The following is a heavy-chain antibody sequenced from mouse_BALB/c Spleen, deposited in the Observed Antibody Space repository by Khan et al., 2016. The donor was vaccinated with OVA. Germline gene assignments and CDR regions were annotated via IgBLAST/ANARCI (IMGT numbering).Heavy chain of an antibody. J-gene: IGHJ1*01. D-gene: IGHD2-1*01. V-gene: IGHV5-17*02. CDR1: GFTFSSFG. CDR3: ARSGGNFHWYFDG. Sequence: EVELVESGGGLVQPGGSRNLSCVVSGFTFSSFGMHWVRQAPKKGLEWVAYISSGSSTIYYVDTVKGRFIISRDNPKNTLFLQMTSLRSEDTAMYYCARSGGNFHWYFDGWGAGTSVTVSS. CDR2: ISSGSSTI.